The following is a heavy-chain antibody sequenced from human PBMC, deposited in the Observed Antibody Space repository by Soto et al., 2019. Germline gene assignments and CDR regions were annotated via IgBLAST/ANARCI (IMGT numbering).Heavy chain of an antibody. CDR2: ISYSGST. CDR1: GGSISSGNYY. J-gene: IGHJ4*02. CDR3: ATMGTPATGLYFFDY. V-gene: IGHV4-30-4*01. D-gene: IGHD2-15*01. Sequence: QVQLQESGPGLVKPSQTLSLTCTVSGGSISSGNYYWSWIRQPPGKGLEGIGFISYSGSTYFSTSLNIRVTIPVDTSKCQFSLNLSFVTAADTAVYYCATMGTPATGLYFFDYWGQGSLVTVSS.